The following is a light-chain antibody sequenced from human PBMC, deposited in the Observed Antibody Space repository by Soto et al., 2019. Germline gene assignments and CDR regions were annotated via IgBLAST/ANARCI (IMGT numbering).Light chain of an antibody. CDR3: SSYPSSSLLLHV. CDR2: DVS. J-gene: IGLJ1*01. CDR1: SSDVGGYNY. Sequence: QSVLTQPASVSGSPGQSITISCTGTSSDVGGYNYVSWYQQHPGKAPKLMIYDVSNRPSVVSNRFSGSKSGNTASLTISGLQAEDEADYYYSSYPSSSLLLHVFGTGTKVTVL. V-gene: IGLV2-14*01.